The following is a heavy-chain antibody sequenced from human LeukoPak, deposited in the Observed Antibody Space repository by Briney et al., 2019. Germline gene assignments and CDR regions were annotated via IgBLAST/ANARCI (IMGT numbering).Heavy chain of an antibody. V-gene: IGHV3-9*01. J-gene: IGHJ4*02. CDR2: ISWNSGSI. Sequence: GGSLRLSCAASGFTFSSYWMTWVRQAPGKGLEWVSGISWNSGSIGYADSVKGRFTISRDNAKSSLYLQMNSLRAEDTALYYCAKGYSGYDTTFDYWGQGTLVTVSS. CDR3: AKGYSGYDTTFDY. D-gene: IGHD5-12*01. CDR1: GFTFSSYW.